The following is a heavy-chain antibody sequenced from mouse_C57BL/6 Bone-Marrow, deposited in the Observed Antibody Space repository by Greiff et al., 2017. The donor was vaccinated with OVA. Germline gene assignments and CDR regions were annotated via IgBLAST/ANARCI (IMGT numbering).Heavy chain of an antibody. V-gene: IGHV1-81*01. Sequence: VKLMESGAELARPGASVKLSCKASGYTFTSYGISWVKQRTGQGLEWIGEIYPRSGNTYYNEKFKGKATLTADKSSSTAYMELRSLTSEDSAVYFCARQRGHDYDVGDDWGQGTTLTVSS. CDR3: ARQRGHDYDVGDD. D-gene: IGHD2-4*01. CDR2: IYPRSGNT. CDR1: GYTFTSYG. J-gene: IGHJ2*01.